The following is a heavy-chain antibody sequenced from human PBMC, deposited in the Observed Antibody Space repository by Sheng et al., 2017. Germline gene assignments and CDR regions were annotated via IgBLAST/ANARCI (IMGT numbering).Heavy chain of an antibody. CDR1: GYSFTTYW. CDR3: ARHLANWIDY. Sequence: EVQLVQSGAEVKKPGESLKISCKGTGYSFTTYWIGWVRQMPGKGLEWMGIIYPANSNTRYSPSFQGHVTISADKSISTAYLQWSSLEASDTAMYYCARHLANWIDYWGQGTLVTVSS. D-gene: IGHD1-20*01. V-gene: IGHV5-51*06. J-gene: IGHJ4*02. CDR2: IYPANSNT.